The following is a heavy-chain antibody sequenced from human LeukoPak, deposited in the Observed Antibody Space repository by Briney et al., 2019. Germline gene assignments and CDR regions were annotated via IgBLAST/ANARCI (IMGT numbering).Heavy chain of an antibody. Sequence: SETLSLTCTVSGGSISSHYWSWIRQPPGQGLEWIGYVHSSGGANYNPSLKSRVTISVDTSKNQFSLKLSSVTAADTAVYYCAEEFHGKTLNLFHPWGQGTLVTVSS. CDR2: VHSSGGA. J-gene: IGHJ5*02. CDR1: GGSISSHY. CDR3: AEEFHGKTLNLFHP. D-gene: IGHD1-14*01. V-gene: IGHV4-59*08.